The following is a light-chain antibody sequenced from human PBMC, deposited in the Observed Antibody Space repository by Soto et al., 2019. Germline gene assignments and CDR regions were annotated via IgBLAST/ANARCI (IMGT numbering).Light chain of an antibody. CDR2: KAS. J-gene: IGKJ1*01. CDR3: QQYNSYSWT. CDR1: QNIRSR. Sequence: QMAQSPSTLSASVGDRVTVTCRASQNIRSRLAWYQQKPGKAPKLLIYKASSLESGVPSRFSGSGSGTEFTLTISSLQPDDFATYYCQQYNSYSWTFGQGTKVDIK. V-gene: IGKV1-5*03.